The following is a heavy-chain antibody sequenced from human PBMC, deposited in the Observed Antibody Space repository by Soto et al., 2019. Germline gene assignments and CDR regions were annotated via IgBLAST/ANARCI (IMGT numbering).Heavy chain of an antibody. D-gene: IGHD3-22*01. CDR2: ISGSGGST. J-gene: IGHJ3*02. CDR3: AKDHPYYYDSSGYYDAFDI. CDR1: GFTFSSYA. V-gene: IGHV3-23*01. Sequence: GGSLRLSCAASGFTFSSYAMSWVRQAPGKGLEWVSAISGSGGSTYYADSVKGRFTISRDNSKNTLYLQMNSLRAEDTAVYYCAKDHPYYYDSSGYYDAFDIWGQGTMVTVSS.